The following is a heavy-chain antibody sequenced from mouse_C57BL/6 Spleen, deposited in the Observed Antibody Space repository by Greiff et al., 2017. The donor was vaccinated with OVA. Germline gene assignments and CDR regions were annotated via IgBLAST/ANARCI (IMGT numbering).Heavy chain of an antibody. V-gene: IGHV1-80*01. Sequence: QVKLVESGAELVKPGASVKISCKASGYAFSSYWMNWVKQRPGKGLEWIGQIYPGDGDTNYNGRFKGKATLTADKSSSTAYMQLSSLTSEDSAVYFCARTGNWGFDYWGQGTTLTVSS. CDR3: ARTGNWGFDY. CDR1: GYAFSSYW. CDR2: IYPGDGDT. J-gene: IGHJ2*01. D-gene: IGHD4-1*01.